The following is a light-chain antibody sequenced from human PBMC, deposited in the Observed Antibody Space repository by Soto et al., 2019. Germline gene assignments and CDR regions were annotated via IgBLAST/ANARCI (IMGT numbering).Light chain of an antibody. CDR2: DVN. Sequence: QSALTQPASVSGSPGQSITISCIGTSSDVGAYDYVSWYQQHPGRAPKRIIYDVNRRPSGVSNRFSGSKSGYTASLTISELHPEDEADYYCSSYTSTTTPVVFGGGTKLTVL. V-gene: IGLV2-14*03. CDR3: SSYTSTTTPVV. J-gene: IGLJ2*01. CDR1: SSDVGAYDY.